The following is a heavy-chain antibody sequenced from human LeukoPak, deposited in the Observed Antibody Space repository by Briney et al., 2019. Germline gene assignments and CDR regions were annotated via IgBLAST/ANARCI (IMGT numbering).Heavy chain of an antibody. CDR3: AKGRYCSAGSCYGWHAFDI. V-gene: IGHV3-23*01. CDR1: GFTFGAFA. J-gene: IGHJ3*02. CDR2: IRGGGGDT. Sequence: GGSLRLSCAASGFTFGAFAMGWARQAPGKGLKWVSAIRGGGGDTYYAEFVKGRFTISRDNSKNTLYLQMNSLRAEDTAVHYCAKGRYCSAGSCYGWHAFDIWGQGTMVTVSS. D-gene: IGHD2-15*01.